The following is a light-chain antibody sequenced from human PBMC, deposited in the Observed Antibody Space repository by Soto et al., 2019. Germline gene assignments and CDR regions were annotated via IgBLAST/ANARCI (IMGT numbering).Light chain of an antibody. CDR2: GNN. V-gene: IGLV1-40*01. Sequence: QSVVTPPPSISFAPGQGVTISCTGGSANIGAAYNVDWYQQLPGTAPKLLIYGNNNRPSGVPARFSGSKSGTSASLAIAGLQAEDEGDYYCQSYDSSLSGYVFGTGSKVNV. J-gene: IGLJ1*01. CDR1: SANIGAAYN. CDR3: QSYDSSLSGYV.